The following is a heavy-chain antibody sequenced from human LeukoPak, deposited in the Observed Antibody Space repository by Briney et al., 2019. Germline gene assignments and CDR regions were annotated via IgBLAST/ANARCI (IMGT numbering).Heavy chain of an antibody. Sequence: SETLSLTCTVSGGSISSYYWSWIRQPAGKGLEWIGRIYTSGSTNYNPSLTSRVTMSVDTSKNQFSLKLSSVTAADTAVYYCARASHDYVWGSYPNDAFDIWGQGTMVTVSS. V-gene: IGHV4-4*07. CDR2: IYTSGST. D-gene: IGHD3-16*02. CDR3: ARASHDYVWGSYPNDAFDI. CDR1: GGSISSYY. J-gene: IGHJ3*02.